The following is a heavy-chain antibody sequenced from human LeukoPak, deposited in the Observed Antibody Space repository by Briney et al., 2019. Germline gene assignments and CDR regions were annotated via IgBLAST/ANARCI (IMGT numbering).Heavy chain of an antibody. Sequence: SETLSLTCAVYGGSFSGYYWSWIRQPPGKGLEWIGRIYYSGNTYYNPSLKSRVTISVDTSKNQFSLKLSSVTAADTAVYYCARLSVGATPGAFDIWGPGTMVTVSS. D-gene: IGHD1-26*01. J-gene: IGHJ3*02. CDR2: IYYSGNT. CDR3: ARLSVGATPGAFDI. V-gene: IGHV4-34*01. CDR1: GGSFSGYY.